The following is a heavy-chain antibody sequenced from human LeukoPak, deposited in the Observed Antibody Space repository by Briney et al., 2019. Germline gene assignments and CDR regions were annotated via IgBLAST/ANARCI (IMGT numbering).Heavy chain of an antibody. J-gene: IGHJ3*02. D-gene: IGHD1-1*01. V-gene: IGHV1-18*01. CDR1: GYTFTSYG. CDR2: ISAYNGNT. CDR3: ARGVALTGTTRGAFDI. Sequence: GASVKVSCKASGYTFTSYGISWVRQAPGQGLEWMGWISAYNGNTNYAQKLQGRVTMTTDTSTSTAYMELRSLRSDDTAVYYCARGVALTGTTRGAFDIWGQGTMVTVSS.